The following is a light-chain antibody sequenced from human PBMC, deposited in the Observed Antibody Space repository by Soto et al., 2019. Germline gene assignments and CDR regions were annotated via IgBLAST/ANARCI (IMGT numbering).Light chain of an antibody. CDR1: QSVGGSY. CDR2: VAS. J-gene: IGKJ1*01. V-gene: IGKV3-20*01. CDR3: QHYSSSPCT. Sequence: EIVLTQSPGTLSLSPGERATLSCRASQSVGGSYLAWFQQKPGQAPRLLIYVASTRATGVPDRFSGSGSATDFSLTINRLEPEDFAVYYCQHYSSSPCTFGQGTKVEIK.